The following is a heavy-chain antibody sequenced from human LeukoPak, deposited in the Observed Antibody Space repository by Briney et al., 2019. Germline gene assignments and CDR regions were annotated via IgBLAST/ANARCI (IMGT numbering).Heavy chain of an antibody. D-gene: IGHD3-3*01. Sequence: ASVKVSCKASGYTFTSYYMHWVRQAPGQGLEWMGGIIPIFGTANYAQKFQGRVTITADESTSTAYMELSSLRSEDTAVYYCASSLKRITIFGVGPYYFDYWGQGTLVTVSS. CDR2: IIPIFGTA. V-gene: IGHV1-69*13. J-gene: IGHJ4*02. CDR3: ASSLKRITIFGVGPYYFDY. CDR1: GYTFTSYY.